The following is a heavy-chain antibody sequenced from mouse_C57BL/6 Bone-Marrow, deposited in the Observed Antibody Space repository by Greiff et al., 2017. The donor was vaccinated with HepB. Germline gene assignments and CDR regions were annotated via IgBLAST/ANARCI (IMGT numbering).Heavy chain of an antibody. V-gene: IGHV5-15*01. D-gene: IGHD3-2*02. Sequence: EVKLMESGGGLVQPGGSLKLSCAASGFTFSDYGMAWVRQAPRKGPEWVAFISNLAYSNYYADTVTGRFTISRENAKNTLYLEMSSLRSEDTAMYYCARQTAQATVDYWGQGTTLTVSS. CDR1: GFTFSDYG. CDR3: ARQTAQATVDY. CDR2: ISNLAYSN. J-gene: IGHJ2*01.